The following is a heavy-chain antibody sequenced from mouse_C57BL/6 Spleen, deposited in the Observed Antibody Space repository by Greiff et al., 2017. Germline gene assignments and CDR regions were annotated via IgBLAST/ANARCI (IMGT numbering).Heavy chain of an antibody. J-gene: IGHJ3*01. CDR2: IDPEDGET. V-gene: IGHV14-2*01. CDR3: DRGDYYSDSSYVAWFAD. CDR1: GFNIKDYY. Sequence: EVQLQQSGAELVKPGASVKLSCTASGFNIKDYYMHWVKQRTEQGLEWIGRIDPEDGETKYAPKFQGKATITADTSSNTDYLQLSSLTSEDTAVYYCDRGDYYSDSSYVAWFADWGQGTMVTVSA. D-gene: IGHD1-1*01.